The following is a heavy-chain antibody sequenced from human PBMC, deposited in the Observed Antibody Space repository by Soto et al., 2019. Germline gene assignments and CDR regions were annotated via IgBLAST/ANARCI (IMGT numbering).Heavy chain of an antibody. D-gene: IGHD6-13*01. J-gene: IGHJ5*02. V-gene: IGHV4-34*01. CDR1: GGSFSGYY. Sequence: SETLSLSCAVYGGSFSGYYWSWIRPPPGKGLEWIGEINHSGSTNYNPSLTSRVTISVDTSKNQFSLKLSSVTAADTAVYYCARDSSSWYTVVRWSRWFDPWGQGTLVPVSS. CDR2: INHSGST. CDR3: ARDSSSWYTVVRWSRWFDP.